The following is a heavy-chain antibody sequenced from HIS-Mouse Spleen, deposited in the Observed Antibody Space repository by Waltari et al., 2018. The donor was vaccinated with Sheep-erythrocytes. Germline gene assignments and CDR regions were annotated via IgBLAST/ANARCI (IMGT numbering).Heavy chain of an antibody. V-gene: IGHV4-39*01. D-gene: IGHD1-7*01. Sequence: QLQLQESGPGLVKPSETLSLTCTVSGGSLSSSSYYWGWIRQPPGKGLEWIGSIYYSGSTSYKPSLKSRVTISVDTSKNQFSLKLSSVTAADTAVYYCARLGGNWNYNKYDYWGQGTLVTVSS. CDR1: GGSLSSSSYY. CDR3: ARLGGNWNYNKYDY. CDR2: IYYSGST. J-gene: IGHJ4*02.